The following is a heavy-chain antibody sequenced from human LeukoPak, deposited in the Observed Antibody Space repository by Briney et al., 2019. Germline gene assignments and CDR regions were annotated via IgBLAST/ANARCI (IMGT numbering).Heavy chain of an antibody. V-gene: IGHV3-23*01. CDR2: ISGSGDST. D-gene: IGHD4-17*01. Sequence: PGGSLRLSCAASGFTFSSYAMSWVRQAPGKGLEWVSGISGSGDSTWYADSVKGRFTISRDNSKNTLYLQTNSLRAEDTAVYYCARDFIPLYGEYDYWGQGTLVTVSS. CDR3: ARDFIPLYGEYDY. J-gene: IGHJ4*02. CDR1: GFTFSSYA.